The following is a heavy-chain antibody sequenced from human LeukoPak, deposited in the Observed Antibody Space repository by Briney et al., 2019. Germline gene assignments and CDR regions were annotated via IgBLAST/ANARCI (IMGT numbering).Heavy chain of an antibody. CDR2: INPSGGST. CDR1: GYTFTSYY. J-gene: IGHJ5*02. V-gene: IGHV1-46*01. D-gene: IGHD3-10*01. CDR3: ARLTRGWFDP. Sequence: ASVKVSCKASGYTFTSYYMHWVRQAPGQGLEWMGIINPSGGSTSYAQKFQGRVTMTRDTSTSTVYMELSRLRSDDTAVYYCARLTRGWFDPWGQGTLVTVSS.